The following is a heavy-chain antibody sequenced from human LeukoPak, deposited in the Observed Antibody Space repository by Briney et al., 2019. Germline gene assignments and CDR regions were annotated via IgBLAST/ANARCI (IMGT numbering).Heavy chain of an antibody. D-gene: IGHD3-22*01. CDR3: ARGVSYYYDNSGHPGWYFDL. V-gene: IGHV3-30*03. CDR1: GFTFSSYG. Sequence: GGSLRLSCAASGFTFSSYGMHWVRQAPGKGLEWVAVISYDGSNKYYADSVKGRFTISRDNSKHTLYLQMNTLRAGDTAVYYCARGVSYYYDNSGHPGWYFDLWGRGTLVTVSS. J-gene: IGHJ2*01. CDR2: ISYDGSNK.